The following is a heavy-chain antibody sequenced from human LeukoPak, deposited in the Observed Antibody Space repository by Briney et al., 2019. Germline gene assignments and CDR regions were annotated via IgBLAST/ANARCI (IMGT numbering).Heavy chain of an antibody. Sequence: GGSLRLSCAASGFTVSTNDMTWVRQAPGKGLEWVSVPYSDGNTKYADSVQGRFTISRDNSKNTLYLEMNSLSPDDTAVYYCARGVEPLAANTLAYWGQGTLVTVSS. V-gene: IGHV3-53*01. D-gene: IGHD1-14*01. CDR2: PYSDGNT. CDR3: ARGVEPLAANTLAY. J-gene: IGHJ4*02. CDR1: GFTVSTND.